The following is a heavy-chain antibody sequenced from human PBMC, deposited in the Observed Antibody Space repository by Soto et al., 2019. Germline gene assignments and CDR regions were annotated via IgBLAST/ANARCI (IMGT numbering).Heavy chain of an antibody. CDR2: ISGSGGST. J-gene: IGHJ5*02. V-gene: IGHV3-23*01. CDR3: AKDRVPAAISGWFDP. CDR1: GFTFSSYA. D-gene: IGHD2-2*01. Sequence: GGSLRLSCAASGFTFSSYAMSWVRQAPGKGLEWVSAISGSGGSTYYADSVKGRFTISRDNSKNTLYLQMNSLRTEDTAVYYCAKDRVPAAISGWFDPWGQGTLVTVSS.